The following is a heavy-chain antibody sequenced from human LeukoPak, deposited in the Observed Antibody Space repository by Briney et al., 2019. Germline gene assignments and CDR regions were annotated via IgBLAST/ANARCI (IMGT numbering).Heavy chain of an antibody. V-gene: IGHV3-23*01. CDR3: AKGYCSNGVCYPDY. D-gene: IGHD2-8*01. CDR1: GSTFSGYA. Sequence: GRSLRLSCAASGSTFSGYAMTWVRQATGKGLDWISAISGSGGSTYYADSVKSRFTISRDNSMNTLYLQMNSLRAEDTAVYYCAKGYCSNGVCYPDYWGQGTLVTVSS. CDR2: ISGSGGST. J-gene: IGHJ4*02.